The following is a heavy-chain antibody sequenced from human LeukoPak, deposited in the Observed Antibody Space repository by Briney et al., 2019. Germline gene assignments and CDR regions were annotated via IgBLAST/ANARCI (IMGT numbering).Heavy chain of an antibody. V-gene: IGHV3-9*01. CDR3: ANRRYGY. CDR2: ISWNSGSI. Sequence: GGSLRLSCAASGFTFDDYAMHWVRQAPGKGLEWVSGISWNSGSIGYADSVKGRFTISRDNAKNSLYLQMNSLRAEDTALYYCANRRYGYWVQATLVTVSS. D-gene: IGHD3-16*01. J-gene: IGHJ4*02. CDR1: GFTFDDYA.